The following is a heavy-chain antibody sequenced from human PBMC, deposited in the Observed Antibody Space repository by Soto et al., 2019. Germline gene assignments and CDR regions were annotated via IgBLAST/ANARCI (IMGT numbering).Heavy chain of an antibody. V-gene: IGHV3-23*01. CDR2: ISGSGGST. CDR1: EFTFSSYA. CDR3: ASRSSGWYFGY. D-gene: IGHD6-19*01. Sequence: EVQLLESGGGLVQPGGSLRLSCAASEFTFSSYAMNWVRQGPGKGLEWVSVISGSGGSTYYADSVKGRVTISRDKSKNALYLQMNSLRAEDTAVYYCASRSSGWYFGYWGQGTLVTVSS. J-gene: IGHJ4*02.